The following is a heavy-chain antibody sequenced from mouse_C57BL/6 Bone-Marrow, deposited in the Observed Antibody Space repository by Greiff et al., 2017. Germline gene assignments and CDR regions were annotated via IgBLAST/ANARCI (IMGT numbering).Heavy chain of an antibody. CDR2: ISDGGSYT. D-gene: IGHD2-1*01. Sequence: EVQLQESGGGLVKPGGSLKLSCAASGFTFSSSAMSWVRQTPEKRLEWVATISDGGSYTYYPDNVKGRFTISRDNAKNNLYLQMSHLKSEDTAMYYCAVYYSWCAYWGQGTLVTVSA. CDR3: AVYYSWCAY. CDR1: GFTFSSSA. V-gene: IGHV5-4*01. J-gene: IGHJ3*01.